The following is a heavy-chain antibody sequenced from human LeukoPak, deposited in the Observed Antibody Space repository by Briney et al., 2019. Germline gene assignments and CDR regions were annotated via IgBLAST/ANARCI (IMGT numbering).Heavy chain of an antibody. J-gene: IGHJ4*02. Sequence: GASVKVSCKVSGYTLTELSMHWVRQAPGKGLEWMGGFDPEDGETIYAQKFQGRVTITEDTSTDTAYMELSSLRSEDTAVYYCATAYYYDSSGYYYFDYWGQGTLVTVSA. V-gene: IGHV1-24*01. CDR2: FDPEDGET. D-gene: IGHD3-22*01. CDR1: GYTLTELS. CDR3: ATAYYYDSSGYYYFDY.